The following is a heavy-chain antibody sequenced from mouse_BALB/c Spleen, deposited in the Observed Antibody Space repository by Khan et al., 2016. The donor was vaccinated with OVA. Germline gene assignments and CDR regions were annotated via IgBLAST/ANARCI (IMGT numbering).Heavy chain of an antibody. D-gene: IGHD1-1*01. J-gene: IGHJ4*01. V-gene: IGHV3-2*02. CDR3: ARKKYYGYAMDY. Sequence: VQLKESGPGLVKPSQSLSLTCTVTGYSITSDYAWDWIRQFPGNKLEWMGYISYGGSTSYNPSLKSRISITRDTSKNQFFLQLNSVTTEDTATLYCARKKYYGYAMDYWGQGTSVTVSS. CDR1: GYSITSDYA. CDR2: ISYGGST.